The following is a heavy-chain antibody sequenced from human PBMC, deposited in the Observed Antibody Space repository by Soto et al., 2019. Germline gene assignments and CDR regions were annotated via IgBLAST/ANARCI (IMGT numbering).Heavy chain of an antibody. CDR1: GYRFASYW. D-gene: IGHD3-22*01. CDR3: ARKDKSGYFNWFDP. CDR2: IFPSDSDT. J-gene: IGHJ5*02. V-gene: IGHV5-51*01. Sequence: PGESLKISCRTSGYRFASYWIAWVRQMPGKGLEWMGIIFPSDSDTRYSPSFQGQVTISADRSTSTVFLQWASLKASDTAVYFCARKDKSGYFNWFDPWGQGTLVTVSS.